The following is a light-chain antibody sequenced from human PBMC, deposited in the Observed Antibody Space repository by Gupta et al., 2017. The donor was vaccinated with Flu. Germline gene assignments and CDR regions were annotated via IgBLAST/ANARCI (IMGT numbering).Light chain of an antibody. J-gene: IGLJ1*01. V-gene: IGLV2-11*01. Sequence: QSALTQPRSVSGSPGQSVTISCTGTSSDVGGYNYVSWYQQHPGKAPKLMIYDGSKRPSGVPDRFSGSKSGNTASLTISGLQAEDEDDYYCSSYAGSYVFGTGTKVTVL. CDR2: DGS. CDR1: SSDVGGYNY. CDR3: SSYAGSYV.